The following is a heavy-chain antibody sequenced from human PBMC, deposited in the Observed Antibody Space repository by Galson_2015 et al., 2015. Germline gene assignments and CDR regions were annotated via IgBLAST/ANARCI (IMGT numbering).Heavy chain of an antibody. D-gene: IGHD3-22*01. CDR2: INASADST. J-gene: IGHJ3*01. V-gene: IGHV1-3*01. Sequence: SVKVSCKASGYTFISYDMHWVRQAPGQGLEWMGWINASADSTYYSQSLQGRVTITRDTSASTAHMELRSLNSEDTAVYYCAREGVGSSSYCGSSFDFWGQGTMVTVSS. CDR3: AREGVGSSSYCGSSFDF. CDR1: GYTFISYD.